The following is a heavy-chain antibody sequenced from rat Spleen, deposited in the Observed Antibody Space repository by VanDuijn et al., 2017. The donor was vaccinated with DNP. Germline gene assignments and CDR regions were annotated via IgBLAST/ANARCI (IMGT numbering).Heavy chain of an antibody. V-gene: IGHV5-20*01. CDR1: GFSLSDYY. CDR2: ISYDSGTT. CDR3: TTANSYGFAY. Sequence: EVQLVESGGGLVQPGRSLKLSCAASGFSLSDYYMAWVRQAPTKGLEWVASISYDSGTTYYRDSLKGRFTISRDNAESSLYLQMDSLRSEDTATYYCTTANSYGFAYWGQGTLVTVSS. J-gene: IGHJ3*01. D-gene: IGHD1-2*01.